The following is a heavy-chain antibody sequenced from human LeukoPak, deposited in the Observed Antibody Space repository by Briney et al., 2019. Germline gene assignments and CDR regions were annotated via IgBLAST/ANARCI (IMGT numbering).Heavy chain of an antibody. CDR2: IYSSGST. Sequence: SETLSLTCNVSGVFISNYYWSWIRQPAGKGLEWIGRIYSSGSTNYKSSLKSRVTMSIDTSKNQFSLKLTSVTAADTAVYYCARVPVVAATFDYWGQGTLVTVSS. J-gene: IGHJ4*02. CDR1: GVFISNYY. CDR3: ARVPVVAATFDY. D-gene: IGHD2-15*01. V-gene: IGHV4-4*07.